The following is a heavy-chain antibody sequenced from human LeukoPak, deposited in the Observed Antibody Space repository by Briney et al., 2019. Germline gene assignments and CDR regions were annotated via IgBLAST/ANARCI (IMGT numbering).Heavy chain of an antibody. CDR3: ARGRIQLWFGRAFDI. CDR2: INHSGST. V-gene: IGHV4-34*01. CDR1: GGPFSGYY. J-gene: IGHJ3*02. Sequence: SETLSLTCAVYGGPFSGYYWSWIRQPPGKGLEWIGEINHSGSTNYNPSLKSRVTISVDTSKNQFSLKLSSVTAADTAVYYCARGRIQLWFGRAFDIWGQGTMVTVSS. D-gene: IGHD5-18*01.